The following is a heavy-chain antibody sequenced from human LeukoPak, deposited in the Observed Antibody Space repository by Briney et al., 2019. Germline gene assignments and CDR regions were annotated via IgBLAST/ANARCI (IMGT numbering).Heavy chain of an antibody. CDR3: ARVRYYEDV. J-gene: IGHJ6*02. Sequence: GGSLRLSCTASGFTFNNYWMSWVRQASGKGLEWAANIKQDGSEKYYVDSVRGRFTISRDNAKNSLFLQMNTLRAEDTAVYYCARVRYYEDVCGQGTTVTVSS. D-gene: IGHD3-3*01. CDR2: IKQDGSEK. CDR1: GFTFNNYW. V-gene: IGHV3-7*01.